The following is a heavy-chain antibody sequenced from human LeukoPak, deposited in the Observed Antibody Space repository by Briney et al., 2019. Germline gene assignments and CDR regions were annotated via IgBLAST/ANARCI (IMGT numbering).Heavy chain of an antibody. Sequence: GGSLRLSCAASVFTFSSYSMNWVRPAPGKGLEWVSSISSSSYIYYADSVRGRFTISRDNAKNSLYLQMNSLRAEDTAVYYCARAQNYGYGSGSYLQYYFDYWGQGTLVTVSS. CDR1: VFTFSSYS. CDR2: ISSSSYI. V-gene: IGHV3-21*01. J-gene: IGHJ4*02. D-gene: IGHD3-10*01. CDR3: ARAQNYGYGSGSYLQYYFDY.